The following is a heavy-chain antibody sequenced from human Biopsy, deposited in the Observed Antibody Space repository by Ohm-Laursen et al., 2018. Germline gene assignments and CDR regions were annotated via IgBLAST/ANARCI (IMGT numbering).Heavy chain of an antibody. J-gene: IGHJ4*02. CDR3: ATPFQYYDSWGGYPPFDH. D-gene: IGHD3-3*01. CDR2: IIAVSGLV. V-gene: IGHV1-69*10. CDR1: GGTFSNYA. Sequence: SVKVSCKASGGTFSNYAISWVRQAPGEGLEWMGGIIAVSGLVNYAPKFQGRVSITADKSTTTAYMELSNLKSEDTAVYYCATPFQYYDSWGGYPPFDHWGQGTLVTVS.